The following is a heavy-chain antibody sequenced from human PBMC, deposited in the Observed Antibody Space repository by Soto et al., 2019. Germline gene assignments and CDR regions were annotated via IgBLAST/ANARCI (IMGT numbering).Heavy chain of an antibody. CDR3: AKGRGGSGSLTPRVDF. CDR1: GFTFNNYA. J-gene: IGHJ4*02. Sequence: EVHLLASGGGLVQPGGTLRLSCAASGFTFNNYAMTWVLQAPGKGLEWVSAISGGGDTTSYADSVKGRFTVSRDGSKNTLYLQMSSLRAEDTALYYCAKGRGGSGSLTPRVDFWGQGTLVTVSS. D-gene: IGHD3-10*01. CDR2: ISGGGDTT. V-gene: IGHV3-23*01.